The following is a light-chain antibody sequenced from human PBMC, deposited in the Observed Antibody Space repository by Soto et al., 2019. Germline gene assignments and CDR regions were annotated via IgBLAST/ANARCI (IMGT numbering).Light chain of an antibody. V-gene: IGKV3-20*01. CDR2: GAS. J-gene: IGKJ5*01. Sequence: EIVLTQSPGTLSLSPGERATLSCRASQSVSSSYLAWYQQKPGQAPSLHIYGASRRATGIPDRFSGSGSGTDFTLTISRLEPEDFAVYYCQQYDSSPITFGQGTRLEIK. CDR1: QSVSSSY. CDR3: QQYDSSPIT.